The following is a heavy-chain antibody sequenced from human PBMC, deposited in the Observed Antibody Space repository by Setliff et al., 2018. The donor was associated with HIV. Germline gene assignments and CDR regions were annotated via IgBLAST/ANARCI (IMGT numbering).Heavy chain of an antibody. J-gene: IGHJ5*02. CDR1: GYTFSSYL. Sequence: WASVKVSCKASGYTFSSYLMHWVRQAPGQGLEWMGTINPSGGGTTYAQKFQGRVNMTRDTSTTTFYMELISLKSEDTAMYYCARDSNEGSDWSNGGWFDPWGPGTLVTVS. CDR2: INPSGGGT. D-gene: IGHD3-9*01. CDR3: ARDSNEGSDWSNGGWFDP. V-gene: IGHV1-46*01.